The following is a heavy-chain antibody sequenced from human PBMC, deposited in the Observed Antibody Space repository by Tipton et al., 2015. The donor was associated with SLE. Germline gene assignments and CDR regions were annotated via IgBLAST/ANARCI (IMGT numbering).Heavy chain of an antibody. CDR3: ATSLAPNYDSSGLDY. Sequence: QVQSGPEVKKPGASVKVSCKASGYTFTSYEINWVRQATGQGLEWMGWMNPNSGNTGYAQKFQGRVTMTRNTSISTDYMELSSLRSEDTAVYYCATSLAPNYDSSGLDYWGQGTLVTVSS. CDR1: GYTFTSYE. V-gene: IGHV1-8*01. D-gene: IGHD3-22*01. J-gene: IGHJ4*02. CDR2: MNPNSGNT.